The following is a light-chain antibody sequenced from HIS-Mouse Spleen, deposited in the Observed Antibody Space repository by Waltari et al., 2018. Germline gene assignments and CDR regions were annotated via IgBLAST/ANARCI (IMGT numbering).Light chain of an antibody. V-gene: IGKV3-15*01. CDR3: QQYNNWWT. CDR2: GAS. CDR1: QSVSSN. J-gene: IGKJ1*01. Sequence: EIVMTQSPATLSVSPGERATLSCRARQSVSSNLAWYQQKPGQAPRLLIYGASTRATGIPARFSGSGSGTEFTLTISSMQSEDFAVYYCQQYNNWWTFGQGTKVEIK.